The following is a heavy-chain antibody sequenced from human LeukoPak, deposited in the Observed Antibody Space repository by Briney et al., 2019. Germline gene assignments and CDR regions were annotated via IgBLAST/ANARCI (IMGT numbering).Heavy chain of an antibody. V-gene: IGHV4-34*01. CDR3: ARELPGILWFGGSAFDI. Sequence: ASETLSLTCAVYGGSFSGYYWSWIRQPPGKGLEWIGEINHSGSTNYNPSLKSRVTISVDTSKNQFSLKLSSVTAADTAVYYCARELPGILWFGGSAFDIWGQGTMVTVSS. D-gene: IGHD3-10*01. CDR2: INHSGST. J-gene: IGHJ3*02. CDR1: GGSFSGYY.